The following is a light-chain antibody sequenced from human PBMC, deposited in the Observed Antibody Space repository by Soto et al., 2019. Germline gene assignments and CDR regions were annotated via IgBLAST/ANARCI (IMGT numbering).Light chain of an antibody. V-gene: IGKV1-5*01. CDR2: DVS. Sequence: DIQMTQSPSTVSAYVGDSVTITCRASQSITTWLAWYQQRPGKAPKLLIYDVSSLQSGVPSRFSGSGSGTEFTLTISSLQPDDFATYYCQQYHSYWTFGQGTKVDIK. CDR1: QSITTW. CDR3: QQYHSYWT. J-gene: IGKJ1*01.